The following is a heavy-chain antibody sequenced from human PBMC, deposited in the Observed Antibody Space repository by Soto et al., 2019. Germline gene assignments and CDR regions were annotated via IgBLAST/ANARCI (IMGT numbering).Heavy chain of an antibody. V-gene: IGHV1-8*01. D-gene: IGHD3-10*01. CDR3: ARADRYGSGSYYFDY. CDR2: MNPNTGNT. CDR1: GYTFTSYG. Sequence: QVQLVQSGAELKKPGASVQVSCKASGYTFTSYGVNWVRQAAGQGREWMGWMNPNTGNTGYAQKFQGRVTMTRNTSISTAHMELSSLTAEDTAVYYCARADRYGSGSYYFDYWGQGTLVTVSS. J-gene: IGHJ4*02.